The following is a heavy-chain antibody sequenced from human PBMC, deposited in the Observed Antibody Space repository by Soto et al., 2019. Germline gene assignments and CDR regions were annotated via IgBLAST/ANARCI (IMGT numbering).Heavy chain of an antibody. CDR2: ISYDGSNK. V-gene: IGHV3-30-3*01. Sequence: QVQLVESGGGVVQPGRSLRLSCAASGFTFSSCAMHWVRQAPGKGLEWVAVISYDGSNKYYADSVKGRFTISRDNSKNTLYLQMNSLRAEDTAVYYCATKGGGPTVTMYYYYYGMDVWGQGTTVTVSS. D-gene: IGHD4-17*01. J-gene: IGHJ6*02. CDR3: ATKGGGPTVTMYYYYYGMDV. CDR1: GFTFSSCA.